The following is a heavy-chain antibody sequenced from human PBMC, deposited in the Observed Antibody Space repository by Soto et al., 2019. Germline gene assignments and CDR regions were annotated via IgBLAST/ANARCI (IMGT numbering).Heavy chain of an antibody. D-gene: IGHD5-12*01. V-gene: IGHV4-34*01. J-gene: IGHJ5*02. CDR2: INHSGST. Sequence: SETLSLTCAVYGGSFSGYYWSWIRQPPGKGLEWIGEINHSGSTNYNPSLKRRVTIAVDTSKKQFSLNLTSVTAADTAVYYCANVVRGYNGSDYNWFDPWGQGTLVTVSS. CDR1: GGSFSGYY. CDR3: ANVVRGYNGSDYNWFDP.